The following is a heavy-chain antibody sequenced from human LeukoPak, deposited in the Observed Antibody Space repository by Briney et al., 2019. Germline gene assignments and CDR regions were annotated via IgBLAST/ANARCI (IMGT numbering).Heavy chain of an antibody. CDR2: IIHSGST. D-gene: IGHD3-10*01. V-gene: IGHV4-34*01. J-gene: IGHJ4*02. CDR1: GGSFSGYY. Sequence: PSDTLSLTCAVYGGSFSGYYWTWIRQPPGKGLEWIGEIIHSGSTDYNPSLKSRVTISVDTSKNQFSLKLRSMTAADTAAYYCARGDSGMVRGVIGYWGRGTLVTVSS. CDR3: ARGDSGMVRGVIGY.